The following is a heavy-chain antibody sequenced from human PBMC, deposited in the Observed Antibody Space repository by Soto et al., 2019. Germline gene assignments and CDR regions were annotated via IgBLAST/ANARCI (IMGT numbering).Heavy chain of an antibody. Sequence: QVQLQESGPGLVKPSETLYLSCVVSGGPISGFYWSWIRQPPGKGLEWIGCLSSSGGTNYNPSLESRVAISVDASKNLFSLKVTSVTATDTAMYYCARHNWVTVDLHYHMDVWGTGTTVPVS. V-gene: IGHV4-59*08. J-gene: IGHJ6*03. D-gene: IGHD7-27*01. CDR3: ARHNWVTVDLHYHMDV. CDR2: LSSSGGT. CDR1: GGPISGFY.